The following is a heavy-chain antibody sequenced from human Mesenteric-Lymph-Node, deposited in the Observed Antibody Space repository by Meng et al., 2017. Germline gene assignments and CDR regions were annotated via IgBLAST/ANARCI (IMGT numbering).Heavy chain of an antibody. Sequence: QLQLQESGPGPVKPSETLSLTCTVSGGSISSSSYYWGWIRQPPGKGLEWIGSIYYSGSTYYNPSLKSRVTISVDTSKNQFSLKLSSVTAADTAVYYCARIAVAGTFDYWGQGTLVTVSS. CDR3: ARIAVAGTFDY. CDR2: IYYSGST. D-gene: IGHD6-19*01. V-gene: IGHV4-39*01. CDR1: GGSISSSSYY. J-gene: IGHJ4*02.